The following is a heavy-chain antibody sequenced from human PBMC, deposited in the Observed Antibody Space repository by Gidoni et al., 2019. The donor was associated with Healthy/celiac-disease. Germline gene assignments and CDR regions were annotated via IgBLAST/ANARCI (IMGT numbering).Heavy chain of an antibody. CDR2: IYYSGST. D-gene: IGHD6-19*01. Sequence: QLQLQESGPGLVKPSETLSLTCTVSGGSISSSSYYWGWIRQPPGKGLEWIGRIYYSGSTYYNPSLKSRVTISVATSKNQFSLKLSSVTAADTAVYYCARDPARIAVAGTGNYYYYGMDVWGQGTTVTVSS. CDR1: GGSISSSSYY. V-gene: IGHV4-39*07. CDR3: ARDPARIAVAGTGNYYYYGMDV. J-gene: IGHJ6*02.